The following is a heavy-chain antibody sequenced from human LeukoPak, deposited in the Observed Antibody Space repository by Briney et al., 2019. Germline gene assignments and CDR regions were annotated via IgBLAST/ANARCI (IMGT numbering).Heavy chain of an antibody. CDR2: INPNSGGT. CDR1: GYTFTNYY. V-gene: IGHV1-2*02. J-gene: IGHJ4*02. D-gene: IGHD6-13*01. Sequence: ASVKVSCKASGYTFTNYYMHWVRQAPGQGLEWMGWINPNSGGTNYAQKFQGRVTMTRDTSISTAYMELSRLRSDDTAVYYCARDKTTTYSSSWLRPYTASDYWGQGTLVTVSS. CDR3: ARDKTTTYSSSWLRPYTASDY.